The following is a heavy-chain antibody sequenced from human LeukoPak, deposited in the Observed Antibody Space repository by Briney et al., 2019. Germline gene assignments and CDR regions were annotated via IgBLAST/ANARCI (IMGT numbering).Heavy chain of an antibody. Sequence: GGSLRLSCAASGFTFSSYAMHWVRQAPGKGLEWVAVISYDGSNKYYADSVKGRFTISRDNSKNTLYLQMNSLRAEDTAVYYCAKDRQSRWLGSRTDYWGQGTLVTVSS. CDR1: GFTFSSYA. V-gene: IGHV3-30*04. CDR3: AKDRQSRWLGSRTDY. CDR2: ISYDGSNK. J-gene: IGHJ4*02. D-gene: IGHD2-15*01.